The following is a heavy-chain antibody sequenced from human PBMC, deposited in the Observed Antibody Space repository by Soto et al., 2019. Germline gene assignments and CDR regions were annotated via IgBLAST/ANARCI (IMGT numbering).Heavy chain of an antibody. Sequence: EVQLVESGGGLVQPGGSLRLSCAASGFTFTSYSMNWVRQATGKGLEWVSYISSNTTIIYYPDSVKGRFTISRDNARNSLYLQINSLRAEDTAGYYCARRGLFESGGIDYWGQGTLVTVSS. CDR1: GFTFTSYS. V-gene: IGHV3-48*01. J-gene: IGHJ4*02. D-gene: IGHD3-10*01. CDR3: ARRGLFESGGIDY. CDR2: ISSNTTII.